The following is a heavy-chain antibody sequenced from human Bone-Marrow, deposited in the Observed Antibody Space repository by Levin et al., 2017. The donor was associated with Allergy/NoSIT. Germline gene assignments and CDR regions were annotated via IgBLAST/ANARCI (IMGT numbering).Heavy chain of an antibody. V-gene: IGHV3-53*01. D-gene: IGHD6-19*01. CDR3: ARSVAGTLQD. J-gene: IGHJ1*01. CDR1: GLTVSSNH. Sequence: GESLKISCAASGLTVSSNHMSWVRQAPGKGLEWVSVINSGGSTYYADSVKGRFTISRDNSKNTLYLQMNSLRTEDTALYYCARSVAGTLQDWGQGTLVTVSS. CDR2: INSGGST.